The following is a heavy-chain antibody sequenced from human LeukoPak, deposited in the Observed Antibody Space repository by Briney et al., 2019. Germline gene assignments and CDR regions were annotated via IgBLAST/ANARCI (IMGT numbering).Heavy chain of an antibody. V-gene: IGHV3-15*01. CDR1: GFTFNSAW. CDR3: TTSTYADYIPDY. Sequence: GGSLRLSCAASGFTFNSAWMTWVRQAPGKGLEWVGQIQSGGTTDYAAPVKDRFTISRDDSKSTLYLQMNSLKTDDTAVYYCTTSTYADYIPDYWGQGTLVTVSS. D-gene: IGHD4-17*01. J-gene: IGHJ4*02. CDR2: IQSGGTT.